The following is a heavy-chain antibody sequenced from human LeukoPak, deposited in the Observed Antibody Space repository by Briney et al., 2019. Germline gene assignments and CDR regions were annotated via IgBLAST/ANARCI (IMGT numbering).Heavy chain of an antibody. CDR1: GGSISSSGYY. D-gene: IGHD3-10*01. CDR3: ARAGDYYVSGSYLGY. V-gene: IGHV4-39*07. Sequence: SETLSLTCTVSGGSISSSGYYWGRIRQPPGKGLEWIGNIYYDGSTYYNPSLKSRVIISVDPSKNQFSLTLSSVTAADTAVYYCARAGDYYVSGSYLGYWGQGTLVTVSS. J-gene: IGHJ4*02. CDR2: IYYDGST.